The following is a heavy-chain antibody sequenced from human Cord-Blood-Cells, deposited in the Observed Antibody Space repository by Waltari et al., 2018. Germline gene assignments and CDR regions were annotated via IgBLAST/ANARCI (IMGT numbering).Heavy chain of an antibody. CDR2: ISAYNGNT. J-gene: IGHJ6*03. CDR1: GYTFTSYG. D-gene: IGHD2-15*01. V-gene: IGHV1-18*01. Sequence: QVQLVQSGAEVKKTGASVTVSCMASGYTFTSYGISWVRQAPGQGLEWMGWISAYNGNTNYAQKLQGRVTMTTDTSTSTAYMELRSLRSDDTAVYYCARSTLDGGYYYYMDVWGKGTTVTVSS. CDR3: ARSTLDGGYYYYMDV.